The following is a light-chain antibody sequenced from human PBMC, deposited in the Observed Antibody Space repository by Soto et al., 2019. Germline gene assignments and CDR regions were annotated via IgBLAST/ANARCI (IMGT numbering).Light chain of an antibody. Sequence: DIVMTQTPLSLPVTPGEPASISCRSSQSLLDSDDGNTYLDWYLQKPGQSPQLLIYTLSYRASGVPDRFSGSGSGTDFTLTISSLQPDDSGTYYCQQYKSYSPSTFGQGTKLQI. CDR2: TLS. V-gene: IGKV2-40*01. CDR1: QSLLDSDDGNTY. CDR3: QQYKSYSPST. J-gene: IGKJ2*01.